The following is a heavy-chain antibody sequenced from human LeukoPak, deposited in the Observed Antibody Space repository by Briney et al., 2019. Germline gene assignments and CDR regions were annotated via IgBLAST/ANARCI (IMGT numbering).Heavy chain of an antibody. CDR2: ISYDGSNK. J-gene: IGHJ4*02. CDR1: GFTFSSYG. V-gene: IGHV3-30*18. Sequence: PGRSLRLSCAASGFTFSSYGMHWVRQAPGKGLEWVAVISYDGSNKYYADSVKGRFTISRDNSKNTLYLQMNSLRAEDTAVYYCAKDQGEQWLVPYFDYWGQGTLVTVSS. D-gene: IGHD6-19*01. CDR3: AKDQGEQWLVPYFDY.